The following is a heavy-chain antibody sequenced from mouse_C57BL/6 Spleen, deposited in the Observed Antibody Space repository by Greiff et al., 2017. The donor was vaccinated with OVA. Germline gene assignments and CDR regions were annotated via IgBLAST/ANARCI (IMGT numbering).Heavy chain of an antibody. J-gene: IGHJ1*03. CDR1: GYTFTDYY. Sequence: EVQLQQSGPELVKPGASVKISCKASGYTFTDYYMNWVKQSHGKSLEWIGDINPNNGGTSYNQKFKGKATLTVDKSSSTAYMELRSLTSEDSAVYYCASSYSNYWYFDVWGTGTTVTVSS. CDR3: ASSYSNYWYFDV. V-gene: IGHV1-26*01. D-gene: IGHD2-5*01. CDR2: INPNNGGT.